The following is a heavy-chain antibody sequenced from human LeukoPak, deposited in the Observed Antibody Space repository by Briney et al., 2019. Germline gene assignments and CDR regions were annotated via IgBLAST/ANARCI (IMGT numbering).Heavy chain of an antibody. CDR2: ISGSGGST. V-gene: IGHV3-23*01. J-gene: IGHJ4*02. CDR1: GFTFSSHA. CDR3: AKVPRYDILTGCWFDY. Sequence: GGSLRLSCAASGFTFSSHAMSWVRQAPGKGLEWVSAISGSGGSTYYADSVKGRFTISRDNSKNTLYLQMSSLRAEDTAVYYCAKVPRYDILTGCWFDYWGQGTLVTVSS. D-gene: IGHD3-9*01.